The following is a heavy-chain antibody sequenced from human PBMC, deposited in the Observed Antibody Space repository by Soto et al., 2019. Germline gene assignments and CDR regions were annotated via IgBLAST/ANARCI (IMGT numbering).Heavy chain of an antibody. V-gene: IGHV1-8*01. CDR1: GYTFASYD. Sequence: ASVKVSCKASGYTFASYDINWVRQATGQGLEWMGWMNPNSGNTGYAQKFQGRVTMTRNTSISTAYMELSSLRPEDTAVYYCARRDSSSWYFVYYYGMDVWGQGTTVTVSS. CDR3: ARRDSSSWYFVYYYGMDV. CDR2: MNPNSGNT. D-gene: IGHD6-13*01. J-gene: IGHJ6*02.